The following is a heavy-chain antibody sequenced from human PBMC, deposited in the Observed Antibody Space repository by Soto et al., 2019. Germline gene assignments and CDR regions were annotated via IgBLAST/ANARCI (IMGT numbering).Heavy chain of an antibody. J-gene: IGHJ4*02. CDR3: AKDYRGSGWPR. Sequence: PGGSLRLSCAASGFTVSSYAMSGVRQAPGKGLEWVSAISGSGGSTYYADSVKGRFTISRDNSKNTLYLQMNSLRAEDTAVYYCAKDYRGSGWPRWGQGTLVTVSS. CDR1: GFTVSSYA. V-gene: IGHV3-23*01. CDR2: ISGSGGST. D-gene: IGHD6-19*01.